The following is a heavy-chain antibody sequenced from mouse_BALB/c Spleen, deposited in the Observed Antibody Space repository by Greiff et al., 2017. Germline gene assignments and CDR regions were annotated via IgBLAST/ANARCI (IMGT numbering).Heavy chain of an antibody. Sequence: VQLQQSGAELVRPGALVKLSCKASGFNIKDYYMHWVKQRPEQGLEWIGWIDPENGNTIYDPKFQGKASITADTSSNTAYLQLSSLTSEDTDVYYCAYGYDGVFAYWGQGTLVTVSA. CDR3: AYGYDGVFAY. CDR1: GFNIKDYY. D-gene: IGHD2-2*01. CDR2: IDPENGNT. V-gene: IGHV14-1*02. J-gene: IGHJ3*01.